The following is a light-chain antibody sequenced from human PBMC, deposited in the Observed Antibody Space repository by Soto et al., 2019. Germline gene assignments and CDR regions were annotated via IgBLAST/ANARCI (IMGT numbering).Light chain of an antibody. V-gene: IGKV4-1*01. CDR3: QQYYSTPPT. CDR1: QSVLYSSNNENY. CDR2: WAS. J-gene: IGKJ1*01. Sequence: DIVMTQSPDSLAVSLGERATINWKSSQSVLYSSNNENYLAWYQQKPGQPPNLLIYWASTRESGVPDRFSGSGSGTDFTLTISSLQAEDVAVYYCQQYYSTPPTVGQGTKVEIK.